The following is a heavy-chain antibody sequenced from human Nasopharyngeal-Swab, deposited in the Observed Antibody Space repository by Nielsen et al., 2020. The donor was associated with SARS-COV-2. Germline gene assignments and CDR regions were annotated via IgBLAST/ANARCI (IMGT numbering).Heavy chain of an antibody. CDR3: AREVGAGFLDH. CDR2: ITTTGFTT. CDR1: EFTFSSYS. J-gene: IGHJ4*02. D-gene: IGHD6-19*01. V-gene: IGHV3-48*04. Sequence: GESLKISCAAFEFTFSSYSMNWVRQAPGKGLEWVSYITTTGFTTFYADSVTGRFTISRDDAKHSVYLQMNSLRADDTAVYYCAREVGAGFLDHWGQGTPVTVSS.